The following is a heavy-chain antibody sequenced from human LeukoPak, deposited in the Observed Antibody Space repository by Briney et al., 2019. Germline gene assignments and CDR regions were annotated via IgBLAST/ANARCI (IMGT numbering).Heavy chain of an antibody. D-gene: IGHD1-14*01. Sequence: SLSLSCSASGFTFDDYAMLWLPPAPGKGVEWFSNISWYRGNIVHADSVKGRFTNSRDNAQDSLYLQMNSLRAEDTAVYYCARGVAPNRNHDCYYMDVWGKGTTVTVSS. V-gene: IGHV3-9*01. CDR2: ISWYRGNI. CDR1: GFTFDDYA. CDR3: ARGVAPNRNHDCYYMDV. J-gene: IGHJ6*03.